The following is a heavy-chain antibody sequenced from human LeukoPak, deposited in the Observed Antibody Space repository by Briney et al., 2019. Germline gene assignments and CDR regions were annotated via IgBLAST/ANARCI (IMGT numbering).Heavy chain of an antibody. CDR3: ARVGDYVWGSYRSLPFDY. CDR1: GYTFTSYY. J-gene: IGHJ4*02. V-gene: IGHV1-46*01. Sequence: ASVKVSCKASGYTFTSYYMQWVRQAPGQGLEWMGIINPSGGSTSYAQKFQGRVTMTRDTSTSTVCMELSSLRSEDTAVYYCARVGDYVWGSYRSLPFDYWGQGTLATVSS. CDR2: INPSGGST. D-gene: IGHD3-16*02.